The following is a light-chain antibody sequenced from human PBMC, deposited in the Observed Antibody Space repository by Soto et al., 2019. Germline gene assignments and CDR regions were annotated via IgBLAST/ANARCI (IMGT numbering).Light chain of an antibody. CDR1: QRIDRY. CDR2: DAS. V-gene: IGKV1-5*01. Sequence: DIQLTQSPSTRSASVGDRVTITCRASQRIDRYLAWYQQKPGKAPKLLVYDASTLEGGVPSRFSGSGSATEFILTISSLQPDDFATYYCQQYKDDAWTFGQGTRVEFK. CDR3: QQYKDDAWT. J-gene: IGKJ1*01.